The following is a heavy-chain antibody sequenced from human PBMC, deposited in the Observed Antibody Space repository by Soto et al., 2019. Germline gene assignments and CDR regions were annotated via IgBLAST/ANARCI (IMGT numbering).Heavy chain of an antibody. V-gene: IGHV4-31*03. CDR2: IYYSGST. D-gene: IGHD3-22*01. Sequence: PSETLSLTCTVSGGSISSGGYYWSWIRQHPGKGLEWIGYIYYSGSTYYNPSLKSRVTISVDTSKNQFSLKLSSVTAADTAVYYCARDLRGTKYYSDSSGLDYWGQGTLVTVSS. CDR1: GGSISSGGYY. J-gene: IGHJ4*02. CDR3: ARDLRGTKYYSDSSGLDY.